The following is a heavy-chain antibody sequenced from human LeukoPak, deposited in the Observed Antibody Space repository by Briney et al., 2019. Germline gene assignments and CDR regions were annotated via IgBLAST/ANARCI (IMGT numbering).Heavy chain of an antibody. CDR2: IHPSGGST. D-gene: IGHD3-22*01. J-gene: IGHJ3*02. CDR1: GYTFTSYY. V-gene: IGHV1-46*03. CDR3: ARDHVVVIKSRANGSAFDI. Sequence: ASVKVSCKASGYTFTSYYMHWVRQAPGQGLEWMGIIHPSGGSTSYAQKFQGRVTMTRDTSTSTVYMELSSLRSEDTAVYYCARDHVVVIKSRANGSAFDIWGQGTMVTVSS.